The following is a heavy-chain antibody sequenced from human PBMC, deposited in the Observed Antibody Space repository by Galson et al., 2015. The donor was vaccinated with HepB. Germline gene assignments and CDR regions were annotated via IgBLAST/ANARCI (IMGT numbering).Heavy chain of an antibody. CDR2: FYYSGTT. D-gene: IGHD4-11*01. J-gene: IGHJ4*02. CDR3: ARRSMSTVTSFDY. V-gene: IGHV4-39*01. CDR1: GGPISTSNHY. Sequence: TLSLTCTVSGGPISTSNHYWAWIRQPPGKGLEWIGSFYYSGTTYYNPSLKSRVTTSVDTSKNQFSLKLKSVTAADTAVYYCARRSMSTVTSFDYWGRGTLVTVSS.